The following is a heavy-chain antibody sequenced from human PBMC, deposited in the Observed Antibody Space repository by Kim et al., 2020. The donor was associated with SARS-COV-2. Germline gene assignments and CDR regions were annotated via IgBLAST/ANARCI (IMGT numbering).Heavy chain of an antibody. CDR3: ARDLIYVGATSGGRMPSYFVVPTAFDI. Sequence: ASVKVSCKSSGYTFTSYGISWVRQAPGQGLEWMGWISAYNGNTNYAQKLQGRVTMTTDTSTSTAYMELRSLRSDDTAVYYCARDLIYVGATSGGRMPSYFVVPTAFDIWGQGTMVTVSS. V-gene: IGHV1-18*01. J-gene: IGHJ3*02. CDR2: ISAYNGNT. CDR1: GYTFTSYG. D-gene: IGHD1-26*01.